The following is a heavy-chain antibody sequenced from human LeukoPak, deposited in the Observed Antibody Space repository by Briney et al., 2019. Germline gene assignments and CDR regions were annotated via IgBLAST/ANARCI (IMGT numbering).Heavy chain of an antibody. V-gene: IGHV3-21*01. J-gene: IGHJ3*02. CDR2: ISSTSSYI. Sequence: PGGSLRLFCAASGFNFSSYTMNWVRQDPGKGLEWVSSISSTSSYIYYADSVKGRFAISRDNAENSLFLQMIRVRDEDTAVYFCARDAVSSAWAFDIWGQGTMVTVSS. CDR3: ARDAVSSAWAFDI. CDR1: GFNFSSYT. D-gene: IGHD6-6*01.